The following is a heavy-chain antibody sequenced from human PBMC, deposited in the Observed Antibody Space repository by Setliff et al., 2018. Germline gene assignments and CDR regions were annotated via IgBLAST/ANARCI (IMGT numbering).Heavy chain of an antibody. CDR3: ARASKGLYCGSDCFYTFDS. J-gene: IGHJ4*02. V-gene: IGHV3-30-3*01. CDR2: ISYDGSNK. D-gene: IGHD2-21*02. Sequence: GGSLRLSCAASGFTFSIYAMQWVRQAPGKGLEWVAVISYDGSNKYYVDSLKGRFSVSRDNGKDSLYLQMNSLRAEDTAVYYCARASKGLYCGSDCFYTFDSWGPGTLVTVSS. CDR1: GFTFSIYA.